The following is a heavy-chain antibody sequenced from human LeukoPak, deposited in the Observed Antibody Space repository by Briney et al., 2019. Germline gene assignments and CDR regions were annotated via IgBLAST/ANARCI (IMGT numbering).Heavy chain of an antibody. Sequence: GRSLRLSCAASGVTFDDYAMHWVRQAPGKGLEWVSGISWNSGSIGYADSVKGRFTISRDNAKNSLYLQMNSLRAEDMALYYCARGYYYDSSSTYNWFDPWGQGTLVTVSS. CDR2: ISWNSGSI. CDR3: ARGYYYDSSSTYNWFDP. V-gene: IGHV3-9*03. D-gene: IGHD3-22*01. J-gene: IGHJ5*02. CDR1: GVTFDDYA.